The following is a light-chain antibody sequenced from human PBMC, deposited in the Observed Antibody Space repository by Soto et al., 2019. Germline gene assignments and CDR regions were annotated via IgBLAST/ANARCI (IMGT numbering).Light chain of an antibody. J-gene: IGLJ1*01. CDR1: STDVGGYDY. Sequence: QSALTQPPSASGSPGQSVTISCTGTSTDVGGYDYVSWYQQHPGKVPKLMIYEVNKRPSGVPDRFSGSKSGNTASLTVSGLQPEDEADYYCTPYAGGNNVFGTGTKVTVL. CDR3: TPYAGGNNV. V-gene: IGLV2-8*01. CDR2: EVN.